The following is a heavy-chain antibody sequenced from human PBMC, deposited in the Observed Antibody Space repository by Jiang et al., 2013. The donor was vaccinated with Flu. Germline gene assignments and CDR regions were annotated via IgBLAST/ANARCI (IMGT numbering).Heavy chain of an antibody. CDR2: INPQSGGT. CDR1: AYTFTDDF. V-gene: IGHV1-2*02. CDR3: ATRLLGSSDFDS. Sequence: SGAEVKKPGASVKVSCRASAYTFTDDFVHWVRQAPGQGLEWMGRINPQSGGTTSAQNFQGRVSMTRDTSINTIYLDLSRLTSDDAAVYYCATRLLGSSDFDSWGQGTLVTVSS. J-gene: IGHJ4*02. D-gene: IGHD6-6*01.